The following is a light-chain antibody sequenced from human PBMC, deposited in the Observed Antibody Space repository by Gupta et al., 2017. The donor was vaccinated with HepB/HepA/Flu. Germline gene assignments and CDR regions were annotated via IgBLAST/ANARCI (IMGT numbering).Light chain of an antibody. J-gene: IGLJ2*01. V-gene: IGLV3-1*01. CDR1: KLGDKY. CDR3: QAWDSSTAV. Sequence: SYELTQPTSVAVFPGKTASLTCSGDKLGDKYACWYQQKPGQSPVLVIYQDSKRPSGIPERFSSSNSGNTATLTISGTQAMDEADYYCQAWDSSTAVFGGGTKLTVL. CDR2: QDS.